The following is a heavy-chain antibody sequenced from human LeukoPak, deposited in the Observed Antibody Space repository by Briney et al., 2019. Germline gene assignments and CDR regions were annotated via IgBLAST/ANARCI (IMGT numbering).Heavy chain of an antibody. Sequence: GGSLRLSCAASGFTFSSYAMSWVRQAPGKGLEWVSAISGSGGSTYYADSVKGRFTISRDNSKNTLYLQMNSLRAEDTAVYYCAKDSAATRIVGATYGDYWGQGTLVTVSS. CDR3: AKDSAATRIVGATYGDY. CDR2: ISGSGGST. V-gene: IGHV3-23*01. CDR1: GFTFSSYA. J-gene: IGHJ4*02. D-gene: IGHD1-26*01.